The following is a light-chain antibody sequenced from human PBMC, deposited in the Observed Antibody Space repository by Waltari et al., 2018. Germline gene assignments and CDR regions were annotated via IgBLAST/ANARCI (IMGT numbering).Light chain of an antibody. V-gene: IGLV3-9*01. CDR2: RDS. CDR3: QVWDKSTVK. J-gene: IGLJ2*01. Sequence: SYDLTQPFSVSVALGQTATISCKEDNIGGKNVHWYQQKPGQAPVVVIFRDSNRPSGIPDRFSGSKSGNTATLAISGAQPGDEADYYCQVWDKSTVKVGGGTKLTVL. CDR1: NIGGKN.